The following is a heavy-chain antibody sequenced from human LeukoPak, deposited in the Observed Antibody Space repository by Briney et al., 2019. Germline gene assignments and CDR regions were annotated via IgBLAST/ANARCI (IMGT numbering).Heavy chain of an antibody. Sequence: GGSLRLSCAASGFTFSVYTIHWVRQAPGKGLEWVAVISYDGSNKYYADSVKGRFTISRDNSKNTLYLQMNSLRAEDTAVYYCAKGIAVAGTDLSDYWGQGTLVTVSS. CDR1: GFTFSVYT. CDR2: ISYDGSNK. D-gene: IGHD6-19*01. V-gene: IGHV3-30*04. J-gene: IGHJ4*02. CDR3: AKGIAVAGTDLSDY.